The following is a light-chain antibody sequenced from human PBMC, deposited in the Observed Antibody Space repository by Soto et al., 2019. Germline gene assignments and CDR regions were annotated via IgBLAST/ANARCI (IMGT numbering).Light chain of an antibody. V-gene: IGLV1-44*01. J-gene: IGLJ2*01. CDR1: SSNIGSHT. Sequence: QPVLTQPPSASGTHGQTIAISCSGGSSNIGSHTVNWYQQLPGTAPRLLIYSNTQRPSRVPDRFSGSKSGTSASLAISGLQSEYEGDYYCAAWDDSLNGVVFGGGTKLTVL. CDR2: SNT. CDR3: AAWDDSLNGVV.